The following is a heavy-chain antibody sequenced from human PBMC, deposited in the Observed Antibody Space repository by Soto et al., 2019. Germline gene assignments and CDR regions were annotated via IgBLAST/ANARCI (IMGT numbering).Heavy chain of an antibody. CDR2: ISGSGGST. Sequence: PGGSLRLSCAASGFTFISYAMSWVRQAPGKGLEWVSAISGSGGSTYYADSMKGRFTISRDNSKNTLYLQMNSLRAEDMAVYYCAKDRGWRVLVVPAAIRTLGDYYYGMDVWGQGTTVTVSS. CDR1: GFTFISYA. J-gene: IGHJ6*02. V-gene: IGHV3-23*01. D-gene: IGHD2-2*01. CDR3: AKDRGWRVLVVPAAIRTLGDYYYGMDV.